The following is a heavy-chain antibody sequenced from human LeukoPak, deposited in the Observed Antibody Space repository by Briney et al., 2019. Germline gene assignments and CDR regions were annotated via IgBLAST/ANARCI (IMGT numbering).Heavy chain of an antibody. D-gene: IGHD2-2*01. J-gene: IGHJ6*02. CDR3: ARDPLGWVVVPAATYYYYYGMDV. Sequence: SGGSLRLSCAASGFTFSSYAMSWVRQAPGKGLEWVANIKQDGSEKYYVDSVKGRFTISRDNAKNSLYLQMNSLRAEDTAVYYCARDPLGWVVVPAATYYYYYGMDVWGQGTTVTVSS. V-gene: IGHV3-7*01. CDR2: IKQDGSEK. CDR1: GFTFSSYA.